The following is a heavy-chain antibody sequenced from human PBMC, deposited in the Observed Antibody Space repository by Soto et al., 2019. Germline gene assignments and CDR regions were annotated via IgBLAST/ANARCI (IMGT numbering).Heavy chain of an antibody. D-gene: IGHD3-10*01. J-gene: IGHJ6*02. CDR2: INHSGST. CDR3: ARGSTGSGSYYKSHYGMDV. Sequence: QVQLQQWGAGLFKPSETLSLTCAVYGGSFSGYYWSWIRQPPGKGLEWIGEINHSGSTNYNPSLKSRVTISVDTSKNQFSLKLSSVTAADTAVYYCARGSTGSGSYYKSHYGMDVWGQGTTVTVSS. V-gene: IGHV4-34*01. CDR1: GGSFSGYY.